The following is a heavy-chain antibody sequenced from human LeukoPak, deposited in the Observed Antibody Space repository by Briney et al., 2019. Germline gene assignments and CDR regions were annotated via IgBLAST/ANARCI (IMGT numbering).Heavy chain of an antibody. CDR1: GFTFSSYS. CDR2: ISSSSSYI. CDR3: ASRGAFDY. V-gene: IGHV3-21*01. Sequence: GRSLRPSCAASGFTFSSYSMNWVRQAPGKGLEWVSSISSSSSYIYYADSVKGRFTISRDNAKNSLYLQMNSLRAEDTAVYYCASRGAFDYWGQGTLVTVSS. D-gene: IGHD5-24*01. J-gene: IGHJ4*02.